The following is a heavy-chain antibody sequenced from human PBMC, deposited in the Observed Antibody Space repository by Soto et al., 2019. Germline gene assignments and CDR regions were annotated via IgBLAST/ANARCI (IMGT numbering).Heavy chain of an antibody. V-gene: IGHV3-30*18. J-gene: IGHJ6*02. D-gene: IGHD3-10*01. CDR3: AKDLTYYYGSGAVYYYYYGMDV. CDR1: GFTFSSYG. CDR2: ISYDGSNK. Sequence: QVQLVESGGGVVQPGRSLRLSCAASGFTFSSYGMHWVSQAPGKGLEWVAVISYDGSNKYYADSVKGRFTISRDNSKNTLYLQMNSLRAEDTAVYYCAKDLTYYYGSGAVYYYYYGMDVWGQGTTVTVSS.